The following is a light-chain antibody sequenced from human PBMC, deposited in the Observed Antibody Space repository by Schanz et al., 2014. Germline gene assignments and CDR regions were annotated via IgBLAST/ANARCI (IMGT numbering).Light chain of an antibody. Sequence: QSALTQPASVSGSPGQSITISCTGTSSDVGGYNFVSWYQQHPGKAPKVIIYDVSNRPSGVSNRFSGSKSDVTASLTISGLQAEDEADYYCSSYTTRRSVVFGGGTKLTVL. CDR2: DVS. CDR1: SSDVGGYNF. J-gene: IGLJ2*01. V-gene: IGLV2-14*03. CDR3: SSYTTRRSVV.